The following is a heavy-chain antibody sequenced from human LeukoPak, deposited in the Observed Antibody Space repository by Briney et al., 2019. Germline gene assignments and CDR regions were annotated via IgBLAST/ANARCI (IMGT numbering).Heavy chain of an antibody. Sequence: GESLKISCKGSGYSFTSYWIGWVRQMPGKGLKWMGIIYPGDSDTRYSPSFQGQVTISADKSISTAYLQWSSLKASDTAMYYCARHMDCTNGVCSSFDPWGQGTLVTVSS. V-gene: IGHV5-51*01. CDR2: IYPGDSDT. CDR3: ARHMDCTNGVCSSFDP. CDR1: GYSFTSYW. D-gene: IGHD2-8*01. J-gene: IGHJ5*02.